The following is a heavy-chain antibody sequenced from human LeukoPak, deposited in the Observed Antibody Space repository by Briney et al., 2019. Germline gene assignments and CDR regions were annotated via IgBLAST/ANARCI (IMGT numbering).Heavy chain of an antibody. Sequence: SGTLSLTCAVSGGSISSSNWWSWVRQPPGKGLEWIGEIYHSGSTNYNPSLKSRVTISVDKSKNQFSLKLSSVTAADTAVYYCARQYSNNWYDDRGWFDPWGQGTLVTVSS. CDR3: ARQYSNNWYDDRGWFDP. J-gene: IGHJ5*02. D-gene: IGHD6-13*01. CDR2: IYHSGST. CDR1: GGSISSSNW. V-gene: IGHV4-4*02.